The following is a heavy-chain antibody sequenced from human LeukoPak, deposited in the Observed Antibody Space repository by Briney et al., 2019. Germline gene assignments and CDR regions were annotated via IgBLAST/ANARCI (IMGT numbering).Heavy chain of an antibody. V-gene: IGHV3-23*01. CDR3: AKGRFFQYYYYMDV. CDR2: ISGSGGST. D-gene: IGHD3-16*01. CDR1: GFTFSSYA. J-gene: IGHJ6*03. Sequence: GGSLRLSCAASGFTFSSYAMSWVRQAPGKGLEWVSAISGSGGSTYYADSVNGRFTISRDNSKNTLYLRMNSLRAEDTAVYYCAKGRFFQYYYYMDVWGKGTTVTVSS.